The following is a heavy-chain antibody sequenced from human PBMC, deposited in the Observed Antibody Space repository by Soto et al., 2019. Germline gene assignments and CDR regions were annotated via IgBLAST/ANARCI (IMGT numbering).Heavy chain of an antibody. D-gene: IGHD6-13*01. J-gene: IGHJ6*02. CDR2: INHSGST. CDR3: AGGRGRQQMVMTYYYGMDV. CDR1: GGSFSGYY. Sequence: TSETLSLTCAVYGGSFSGYYWSWIRQPPGKGLEWIGEINHSGSTNYNPSLKSRVTISVDTSKHQFSLNLRSVTAADTAVYYCAGGRGRQQMVMTYYYGMDVWGQGTTVTVSS. V-gene: IGHV4-34*01.